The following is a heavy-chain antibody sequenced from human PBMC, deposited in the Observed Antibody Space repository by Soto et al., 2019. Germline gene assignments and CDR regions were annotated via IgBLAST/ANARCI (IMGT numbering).Heavy chain of an antibody. Sequence: QVQLVESGGGVVQPGRSLRLSCAASGFTFSSYAMHWVRQAPGKGLEWVAVISYDGSNKYYADSVKGRFTISRDNSRNTLYLQMNSLRAEDTAVYYCARDQARYGDYGSLFDPWGQGTLVTVSS. J-gene: IGHJ5*02. CDR1: GFTFSSYA. D-gene: IGHD4-17*01. V-gene: IGHV3-30-3*01. CDR3: ARDQARYGDYGSLFDP. CDR2: ISYDGSNK.